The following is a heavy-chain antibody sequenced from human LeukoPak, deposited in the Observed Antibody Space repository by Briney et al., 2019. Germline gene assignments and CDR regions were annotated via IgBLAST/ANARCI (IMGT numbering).Heavy chain of an antibody. CDR1: GGSISGYY. CDR2: INHSGST. CDR3: ARVYDYVWGSGAYYFDY. J-gene: IGHJ4*02. Sequence: SETLSLTCTVSGGSISGYYWSWIRQPPGKGLEWIGEINHSGSTNYNPSLKSRVTISVDTSKNQFSLKLSSVTAADTAVYYCARVYDYVWGSGAYYFDYWGQGTLVTVSS. D-gene: IGHD3-16*01. V-gene: IGHV4-34*01.